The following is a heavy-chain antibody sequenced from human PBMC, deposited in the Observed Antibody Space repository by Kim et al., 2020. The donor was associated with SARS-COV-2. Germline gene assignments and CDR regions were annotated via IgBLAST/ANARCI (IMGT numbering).Heavy chain of an antibody. CDR3: AKDGSYDSSGYYDPLGYYYMDV. Sequence: GGSLRLSCAASGFTFSSYGMHWVRQAPGKGLEWVAVISYDGSNKYYADSVKGLFTISRDNSKNTLYLQMNSLRAEDTAVYYCAKDGSYDSSGYYDPLGYYYMDVWGKGTTVTVSS. J-gene: IGHJ6*03. D-gene: IGHD3-22*01. CDR2: ISYDGSNK. V-gene: IGHV3-30*18. CDR1: GFTFSSYG.